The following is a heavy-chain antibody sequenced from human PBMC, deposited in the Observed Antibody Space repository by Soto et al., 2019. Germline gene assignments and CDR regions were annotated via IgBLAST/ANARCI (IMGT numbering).Heavy chain of an antibody. D-gene: IGHD3-22*01. J-gene: IGHJ4*02. CDR3: AKDSNIDYYDSSGPSDA. Sequence: EVQLLESGGGLVQPGGSLRLSCAASGFTFSSYAMSWVRQAPGKGLEWVSAISGSGGSKYYADSVKGRFTISRDNSKNRQFLQKNSLRAEDTDVYYCAKDSNIDYYDSSGPSDAWGQGTLVSVSS. V-gene: IGHV3-23*01. CDR2: ISGSGGSK. CDR1: GFTFSSYA.